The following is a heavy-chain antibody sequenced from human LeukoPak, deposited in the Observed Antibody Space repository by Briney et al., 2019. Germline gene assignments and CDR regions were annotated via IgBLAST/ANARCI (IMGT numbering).Heavy chain of an antibody. J-gene: IGHJ4*02. V-gene: IGHV1-2*02. D-gene: IGHD6-19*01. CDR1: GYTFTGYY. CDR3: ARALSLPQDSSGWYAFDY. CDR2: INPNSGGT. Sequence: ASVKVSCKASGYTFTGYYMHWVRQAPGQGLEWMGWINPNSGGTNYAQKFQGRVTMTRDTSISTAYMELSRLRSDDTAVYYCARALSLPQDSSGWYAFDYWGQATLVTVSS.